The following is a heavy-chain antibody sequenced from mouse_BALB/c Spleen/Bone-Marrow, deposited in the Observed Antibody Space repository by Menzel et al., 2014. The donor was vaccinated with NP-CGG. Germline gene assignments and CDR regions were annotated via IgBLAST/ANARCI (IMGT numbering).Heavy chain of an antibody. D-gene: IGHD2-14*01. J-gene: IGHJ3*01. CDR3: ARYDYRYSWFAY. CDR2: IDPANGNT. CDR1: GFNIKDTY. Sequence: VQLQQPGAELVKPGASVKLSRTASGFNIKDTYMHWVKQRPEQGLEWIGRIDPANGNTKYDPKFQGKATITTDTSSNTAYLQLRSLTAEDTAVYYCARYDYRYSWFAYWRQGTLVTGS. V-gene: IGHV14-3*02.